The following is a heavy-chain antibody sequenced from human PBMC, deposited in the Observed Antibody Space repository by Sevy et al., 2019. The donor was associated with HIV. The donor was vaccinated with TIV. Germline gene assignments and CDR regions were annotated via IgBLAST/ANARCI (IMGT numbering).Heavy chain of an antibody. CDR1: GGSISSGGYY. V-gene: IGHV4-31*03. CDR3: ARGITMIVDGNDAFDI. Sequence: SETLSLTCTVSGGSISSGGYYWSWIRQHPGKGLEWIGYIYYSGSTYYNPSLKSRVTISVDTSKNQFSLKLSSVTAADTAVYYCARGITMIVDGNDAFDIWGQRTMVTVSS. J-gene: IGHJ3*02. D-gene: IGHD3-22*01. CDR2: IYYSGST.